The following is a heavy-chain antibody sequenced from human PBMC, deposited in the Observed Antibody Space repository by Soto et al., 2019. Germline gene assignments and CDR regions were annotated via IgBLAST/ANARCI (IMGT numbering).Heavy chain of an antibody. CDR1: GYNFRGYG. Sequence: QLQLIQSGAEVKKPGASVKVSCTTSGYNFRGYGISWVRQAPGQGLEWMGFISGYNGDTYFAQKVQDRVTLTTDPSTNTASMELRSLTTDDTAVYYCAREGEFARLSFDLWGQGTVVTVSS. CDR3: AREGEFARLSFDL. D-gene: IGHD2-15*01. CDR2: ISGYNGDT. J-gene: IGHJ3*01. V-gene: IGHV1-18*01.